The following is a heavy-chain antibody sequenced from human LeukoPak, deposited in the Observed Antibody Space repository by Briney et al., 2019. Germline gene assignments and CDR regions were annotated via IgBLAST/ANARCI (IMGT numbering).Heavy chain of an antibody. CDR2: ISGSGGST. CDR3: AKSDCSSTSCSTGDY. V-gene: IGHV3-23*01. J-gene: IGHJ4*02. Sequence: GGSLRLSCAASGFTFSSYAMSWVRQAPGKGLEWVSTISGSGGSTYYADSVKGRFTISRDNSKNTLYLQMNSLRAEDTAVYYCAKSDCSSTSCSTGDYWGQGTPVTVSS. D-gene: IGHD2-2*01. CDR1: GFTFSSYA.